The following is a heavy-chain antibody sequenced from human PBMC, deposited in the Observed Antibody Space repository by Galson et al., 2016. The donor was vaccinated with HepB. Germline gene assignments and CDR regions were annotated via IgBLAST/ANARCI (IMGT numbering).Heavy chain of an antibody. V-gene: IGHV3-23*01. Sequence: SLRLSCAASGFIFSSYAMSWVRQAPGKGPEWVSGISGPGRNTYYADSAQGRFTISRDNSENTLYLQMNGLRVEDTAVYYCAWGGRCGYFEFWGRGTLVSVSS. CDR2: ISGPGRNT. D-gene: IGHD3-16*01. CDR1: GFIFSSYA. CDR3: AWGGRCGYFEF. J-gene: IGHJ4*03.